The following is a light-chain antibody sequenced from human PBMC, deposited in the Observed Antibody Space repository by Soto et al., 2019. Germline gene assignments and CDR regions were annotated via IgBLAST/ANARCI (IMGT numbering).Light chain of an antibody. CDR3: CSYARGITFYA. J-gene: IGLJ1*01. V-gene: IGLV2-23*01. Sequence: QSALTQPASVSASPGQSITISCTGTSSDGGSSNLVSWYQHHPGKAPKLIICEGSRRPSVVSGRFSGSKSRNTASLTISGLQADYEAAYHCCSYARGITFYAFGTGTKVTVL. CDR1: SSDGGSSNL. CDR2: EGS.